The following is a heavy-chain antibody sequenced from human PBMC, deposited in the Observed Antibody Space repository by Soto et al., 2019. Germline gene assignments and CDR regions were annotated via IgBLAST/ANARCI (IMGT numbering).Heavy chain of an antibody. CDR1: GFIFTNYW. CDR2: ISSDGSST. D-gene: IGHD1-26*01. J-gene: IGHJ4*02. Sequence: EVQLEESGGGLVQPGGSVRLSCAASGFIFTNYWMHWVRQAPGKGLVWVSRISSDGSSTNNAECVRGRFTISRDNSKNTVYLQVSSLRAEDTAVYYCARGMRGIYANDFWGQGTQVTVSA. V-gene: IGHV3-74*01. CDR3: ARGMRGIYANDF.